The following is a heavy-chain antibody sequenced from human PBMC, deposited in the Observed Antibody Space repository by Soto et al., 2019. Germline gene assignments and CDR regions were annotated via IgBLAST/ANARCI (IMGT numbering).Heavy chain of an antibody. Sequence: TLSLTCTISGCSVSVYYWSWIRQSTGQGLEWIGYIYASGSPYYNPSLRSRVTISADTSKNQISLKLTSPTAADTAVYYCARGVGSSPPQYWGRGTLVTVSS. V-gene: IGHV4-59*02. D-gene: IGHD1-26*01. CDR2: IYASGSP. J-gene: IGHJ4*02. CDR3: ARGVGSSPPQY. CDR1: GCSVSVYY.